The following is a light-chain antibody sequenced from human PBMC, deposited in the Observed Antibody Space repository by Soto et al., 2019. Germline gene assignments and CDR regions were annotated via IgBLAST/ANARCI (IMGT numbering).Light chain of an antibody. J-gene: IGKJ1*01. CDR3: QQYNSYST. Sequence: DIQMTQSPSTLSASVGDRVTITCRASQSISSWLAWYQQKPGKAPKLLIYDASSLESGVPSRFSGSGYGTEFNLTISSLQPDDFAPYYCQQYNSYSTLGQGTKVDIK. CDR2: DAS. CDR1: QSISSW. V-gene: IGKV1-5*01.